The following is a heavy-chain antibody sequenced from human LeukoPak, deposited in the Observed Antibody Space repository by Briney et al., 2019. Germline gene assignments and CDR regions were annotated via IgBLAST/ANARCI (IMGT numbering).Heavy chain of an antibody. Sequence: PGGSLRLSCAASGFTFSSYAMSWVRQAPGKGLEWVSAISAGGGNTYYADSVKGRFTISRDNSKNTLYLQMNSLRAEDTAVYYCAKGQSYYYGSAQDYWGQGTLVTVSS. CDR1: GFTFSSYA. V-gene: IGHV3-23*01. D-gene: IGHD3-10*01. CDR2: ISAGGGNT. CDR3: AKGQSYYYGSAQDY. J-gene: IGHJ4*02.